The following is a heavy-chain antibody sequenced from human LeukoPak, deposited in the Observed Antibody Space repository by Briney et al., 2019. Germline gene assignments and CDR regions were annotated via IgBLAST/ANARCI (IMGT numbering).Heavy chain of an antibody. J-gene: IGHJ4*02. CDR3: ARVIVGLDRHLDY. V-gene: IGHV4-4*02. Sequence: PSETLSLTCAVSGGSISSSNWWSWVRQPPGKGLEWIGEIYHSGSTNYNPSLKSRVTISVDKSKNQFSLKLSSVTAADTAVYYCARVIVGLDRHLDYWGQGTLVTVSS. D-gene: IGHD1-26*01. CDR2: IYHSGST. CDR1: GGSISSSNW.